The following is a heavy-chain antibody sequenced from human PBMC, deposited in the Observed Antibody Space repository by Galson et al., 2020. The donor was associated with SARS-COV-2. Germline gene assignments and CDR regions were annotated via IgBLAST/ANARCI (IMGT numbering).Heavy chain of an antibody. Sequence: SETLSPPCTVPGASISSYYWSWIRQPPGKGLEWIGSIYYSASTNYNPSLKSGVTISVDTSTNQFSLKLSSVTAADTAVYYCAGKNTYYYYGRGGHAFDIWGQGTMVTVSS. CDR1: GASISSYY. CDR3: AGKNTYYYYGRGGHAFDI. D-gene: IGHD3-10*01. V-gene: IGHV4-59*01. J-gene: IGHJ3*02. CDR2: IYYSAST.